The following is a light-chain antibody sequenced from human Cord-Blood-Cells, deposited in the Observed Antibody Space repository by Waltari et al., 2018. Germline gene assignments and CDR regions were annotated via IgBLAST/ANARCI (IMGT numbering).Light chain of an antibody. CDR1: SSDVGRSNL. V-gene: IGLV2-23*01. CDR2: EGS. J-gene: IGLJ3*02. CDR3: CSYAGSSNWV. Sequence: QSALTQPASVSGSPGQSNTISCTGTSSDVGRSNLVSLYQQHPGKAPKLMIYEGSKRPSGVSNRFSGSKSGNTASLTISVLQAEDEADYYCCSYAGSSNWVFGGGTKLTVL.